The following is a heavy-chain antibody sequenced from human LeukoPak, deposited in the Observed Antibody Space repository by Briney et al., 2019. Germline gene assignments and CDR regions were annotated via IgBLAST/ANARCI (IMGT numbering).Heavy chain of an antibody. D-gene: IGHD6-13*01. J-gene: IGHJ4*02. CDR2: ISAYNGNT. CDR3: ARGLRYSSSWYYFDY. CDR1: GYTFTSYD. V-gene: IGHV1-18*04. Sequence: ASVKVSCKASGYTFTSYDISWVRQAPGQGLEWMGWISAYNGNTNYAQKLQGRVTMTTDTSTSTAYMELRSLRPDDTAVYYCARGLRYSSSWYYFDYWGQGTLVTVSS.